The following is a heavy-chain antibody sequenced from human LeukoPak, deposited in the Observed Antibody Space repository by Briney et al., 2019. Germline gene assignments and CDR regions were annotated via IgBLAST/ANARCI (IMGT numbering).Heavy chain of an antibody. CDR3: AIDGSGWYGVYYYYGMDV. CDR1: GYTFTSYG. D-gene: IGHD6-19*01. Sequence: ASVKVSCKASGYTFTSYGISWVRQAPGQGLEWMGWISAYNGNTNYAQKLQGRVTMTTDTSTSTAYMELRSLRSDDTAVYYCAIDGSGWYGVYYYYGMDVWGQGTTVTVSS. CDR2: ISAYNGNT. J-gene: IGHJ6*02. V-gene: IGHV1-18*01.